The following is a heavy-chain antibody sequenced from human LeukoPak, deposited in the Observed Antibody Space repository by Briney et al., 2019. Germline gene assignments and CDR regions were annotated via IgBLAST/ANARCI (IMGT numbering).Heavy chain of an antibody. Sequence: GSLRLSCAASGFTFSSYSMNWVRQAPGKGLEWVSYISSSSSTIYYADSVKGRFTISRDNAKNSLYLQMNSLRAEDTAVYYCARDWEYYYGSGVLYYWGQGTLVTVSS. J-gene: IGHJ4*02. CDR3: ARDWEYYYGSGVLYY. D-gene: IGHD3-10*01. V-gene: IGHV3-48*01. CDR2: ISSSSSTI. CDR1: GFTFSSYS.